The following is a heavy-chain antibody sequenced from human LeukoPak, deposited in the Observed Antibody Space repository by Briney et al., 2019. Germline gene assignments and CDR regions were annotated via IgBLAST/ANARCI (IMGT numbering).Heavy chain of an antibody. V-gene: IGHV1-18*04. CDR2: IGAYNGNT. CDR3: ARDRLGRIRGYSGYDSGY. J-gene: IGHJ4*02. CDR1: GYTFTSYG. D-gene: IGHD5-12*01. Sequence: ASVKVSCKASGYTFTSYGISWVRQAPGQGLEWMGWIGAYNGNTNYAQKLQGRVTMTTDTSTSTAYMELRSLRSDDTAVYYCARDRLGRIRGYSGYDSGYWGQGTLVTVSS.